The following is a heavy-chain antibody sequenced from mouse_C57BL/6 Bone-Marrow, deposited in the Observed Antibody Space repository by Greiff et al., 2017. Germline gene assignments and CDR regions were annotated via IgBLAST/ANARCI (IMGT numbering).Heavy chain of an antibody. CDR3: ARSKYYGSGRYYFDY. Sequence: QVQLQQSGAELLKPGASVKISCKASGYAFSSSWMNWVKQRPGKGLEWIGQIYPGDGDTNYNGKFKGKATLTADKSSSTAYMQLSSLTSEDSAVYFCARSKYYGSGRYYFDYWRQGTTLTASS. V-gene: IGHV1-80*01. CDR2: IYPGDGDT. J-gene: IGHJ2*01. D-gene: IGHD1-1*01. CDR1: GYAFSSSW.